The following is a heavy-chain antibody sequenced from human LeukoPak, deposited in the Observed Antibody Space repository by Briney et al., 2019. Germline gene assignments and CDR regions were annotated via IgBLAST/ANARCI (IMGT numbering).Heavy chain of an antibody. D-gene: IGHD6-13*01. CDR2: IKSKTDGGTT. V-gene: IGHV3-15*01. CDR3: TTVLGAAATYYYYYYMDV. J-gene: IGHJ6*03. Sequence: PGGSLRLSCAASGFTFSSYWMSWVRQAPGKGLEWVGRIKSKTDGGTTDYAAPVKGRFTISRDDSKNTLYLQMNSLKTEDTAVYYCTTVLGAAATYYYYYYMDVWGKGTTVTVSS. CDR1: GFTFSSYW.